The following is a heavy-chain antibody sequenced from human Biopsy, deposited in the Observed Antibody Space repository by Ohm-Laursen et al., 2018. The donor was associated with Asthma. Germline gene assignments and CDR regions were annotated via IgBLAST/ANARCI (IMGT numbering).Heavy chain of an antibody. CDR2: IIPISLTP. J-gene: IGHJ3*01. V-gene: IGHV1-69*13. Sequence: SVKVSCKGSRDIFSSYGFSWVRQDPGQGLEWMGGIIPISLTPSYARRFRGRVTISADEYTRTAYMELSSLRSEDTAVYYCARDPSYFDPSVEGWHLWGQGTMVTVSS. D-gene: IGHD3-22*01. CDR3: ARDPSYFDPSVEGWHL. CDR1: RDIFSSYG.